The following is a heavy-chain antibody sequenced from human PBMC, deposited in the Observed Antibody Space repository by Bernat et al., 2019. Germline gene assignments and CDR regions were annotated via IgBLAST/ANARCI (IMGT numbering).Heavy chain of an antibody. CDR3: ASGGGWYEEAVDY. CDR1: GASISSNEW. D-gene: IGHD6-19*01. J-gene: IGHJ4*02. Sequence: QVQLQESGPGLVKPSGTLSLTCAVSGASISSNEWWSWVRQPPGKGLEWIGEIYHSGTTNYNPSLKSRVTISVDTSKNQFSLKLSSVTAADTAVYYCASGGGWYEEAVDYWGQGTLVTVSS. CDR2: IYHSGTT. V-gene: IGHV4-4*02.